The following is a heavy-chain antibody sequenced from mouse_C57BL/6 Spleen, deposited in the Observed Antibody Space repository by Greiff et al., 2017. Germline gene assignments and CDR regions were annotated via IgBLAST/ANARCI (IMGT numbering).Heavy chain of an antibody. CDR1: GFNIKDYY. V-gene: IGHV14-2*01. J-gene: IGHJ4*01. D-gene: IGHD1-1*01. CDR2: IDPEDGET. Sequence: VQLQQSGAELVKPGASVKLSCTASGFNIKDYYMPWVKQRTEQGLEWIGRIDPEDGETKYAPKFQGKATITADTSSNTAYLQRSSLTSEDTAVYYCDKYYYGNSQGGLDYWGQGTTVTVSS. CDR3: DKYYYGNSQGGLDY.